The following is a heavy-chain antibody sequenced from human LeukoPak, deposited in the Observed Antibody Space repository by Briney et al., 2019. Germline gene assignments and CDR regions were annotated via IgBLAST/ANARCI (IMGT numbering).Heavy chain of an antibody. Sequence: ASVKVSCKASGYTFTSYYMHWVRQAPGQGLEWMGIINPSGGSTSYAQKFQGRVTMTRDMSTSTVYMELSSLRSEDTAVYYCARDALSGSYPERFDYWGQGTLVTVSS. CDR1: GYTFTSYY. J-gene: IGHJ4*02. CDR2: INPSGGST. CDR3: ARDALSGSYPERFDY. D-gene: IGHD1-26*01. V-gene: IGHV1-46*01.